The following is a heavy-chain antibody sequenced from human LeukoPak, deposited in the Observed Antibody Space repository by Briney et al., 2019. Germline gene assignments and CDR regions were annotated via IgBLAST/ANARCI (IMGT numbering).Heavy chain of an antibody. V-gene: IGHV1-18*01. J-gene: IGHJ4*02. D-gene: IGHD2-15*01. Sequence: GASVKVSCKASGYIFTNYGISWGRQALGKGLEGMAWMGPSNGYTNYAQKLQGRVTLPTDTSTSTAYMDLRSLRADDTAVYYCVREKYCSGDTCYSGAIDSWGQGTLVTVSS. CDR1: GYIFTNYG. CDR3: VREKYCSGDTCYSGAIDS. CDR2: MGPSNGYT.